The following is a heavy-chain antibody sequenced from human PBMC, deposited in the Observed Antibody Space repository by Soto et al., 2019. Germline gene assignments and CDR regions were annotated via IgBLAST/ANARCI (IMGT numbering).Heavy chain of an antibody. Sequence: LSLTCTVSGGSISSGGYYWSWIRQHPGKGLEWIGYIYYSGSTYYNPSLKSRVTISVDTSKNQFSLKLSSVTAADTAVYYCARVVPVLGFDPWGQGTLVTVSS. V-gene: IGHV4-31*02. CDR2: IYYSGST. J-gene: IGHJ5*02. CDR1: GGSISSGGYY. CDR3: ARVVPVLGFDP. D-gene: IGHD6-6*01.